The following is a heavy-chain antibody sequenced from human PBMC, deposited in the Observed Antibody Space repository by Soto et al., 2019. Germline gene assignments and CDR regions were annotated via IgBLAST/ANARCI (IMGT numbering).Heavy chain of an antibody. CDR1: GGSISSYY. CDR2: IYYSGST. Sequence: SETLSLTCTVSGGSISSYYWSWIRQPPWKGLEWIGYIYYSGSTNYNPSLKSRVTISVDTSKNQFSLKLSSVTAADTAVYYCASECDRRGELYYRAQGTLVTVSS. V-gene: IGHV4-59*01. CDR3: ASECDRRGELYY. D-gene: IGHD3-22*01. J-gene: IGHJ4*02.